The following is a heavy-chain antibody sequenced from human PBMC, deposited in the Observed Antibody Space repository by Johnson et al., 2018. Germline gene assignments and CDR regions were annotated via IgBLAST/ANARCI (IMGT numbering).Heavy chain of an antibody. Sequence: EVQLVESGGDLVQPGGSLKLSCAASGFSFSGSAMHWVRQASGKGLEWVGRIRSKAHDYATVYAASVKGRFTIAREDSKNTAYLQMNSLKTEDTAVYYCTRGEGDPAILDAFAIWGQGTMVTVSS. CDR2: IRSKAHDYAT. J-gene: IGHJ3*02. CDR1: GFSFSGSA. CDR3: TRGEGDPAILDAFAI. V-gene: IGHV3-73*01. D-gene: IGHD3-10*01.